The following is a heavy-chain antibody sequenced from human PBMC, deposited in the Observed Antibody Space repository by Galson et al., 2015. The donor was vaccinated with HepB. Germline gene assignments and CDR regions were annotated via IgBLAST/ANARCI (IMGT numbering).Heavy chain of an antibody. CDR1: GFAFDTHA. CDR3: AKGYGLFDS. D-gene: IGHD5-18*01. Sequence: LRLSCAASGFAFDTHAMSWVRQAPGRGLEWISGISGNGDSTFYADSVKGRFTVSRDNLNNMLYLQMNSLRAEDAGLDFCAKGYGLFDSWGQGILVTVSS. CDR2: ISGNGDST. V-gene: IGHV3-23*01. J-gene: IGHJ5*01.